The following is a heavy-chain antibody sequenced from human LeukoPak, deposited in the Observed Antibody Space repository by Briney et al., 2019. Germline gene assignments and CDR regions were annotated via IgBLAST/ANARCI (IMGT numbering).Heavy chain of an antibody. J-gene: IGHJ4*02. Sequence: GGSLRLSCAASGFAFSDYFMQWVRHSPEKGRVGVSDIHPHGRYAAYADSVRGRFTISRDDAKNTLYLQMNSLTSEDTAVYYCVRGTNDWKGLDYWGQGTLVTASS. D-gene: IGHD1-1*01. CDR2: IHPHGRYA. CDR3: VRGTNDWKGLDY. V-gene: IGHV3-74*03. CDR1: GFAFSDYF.